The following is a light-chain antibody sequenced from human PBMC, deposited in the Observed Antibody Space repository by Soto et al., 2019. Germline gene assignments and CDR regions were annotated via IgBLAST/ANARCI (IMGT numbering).Light chain of an antibody. Sequence: ESMLTQSPGTLSLYPGERATLSCRASQSVSTRYLAWYQQKPGQAPRLLIYGASIRAAGIPDWFSGSGSGTDFTLTISRLEPEDFAVYYCHQFGSSPLSFTFGKWTKLEI. CDR2: GAS. V-gene: IGKV3-20*01. CDR1: QSVSTRY. CDR3: HQFGSSPLSFT. J-gene: IGKJ2*01.